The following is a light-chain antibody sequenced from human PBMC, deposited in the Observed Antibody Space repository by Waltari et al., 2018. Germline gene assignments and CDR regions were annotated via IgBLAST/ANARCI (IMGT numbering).Light chain of an antibody. CDR1: ANDVGTYNL. V-gene: IGLV2-23*02. CDR3: FSYAGRFSFV. CDR2: EVT. J-gene: IGLJ1*01. Sequence: QSALTQPASVSGSPGQSITISCAGTANDVGTYNLVSWYQRHPGKAPKLIIYEVTKRPSVVSNRFSASKSGIAASLTISGLQAEDEAEYYCFSYAGRFSFVFGTGTQVTV.